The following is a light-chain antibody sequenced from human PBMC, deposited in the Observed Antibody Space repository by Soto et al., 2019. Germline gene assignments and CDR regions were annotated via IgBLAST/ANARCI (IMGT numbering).Light chain of an antibody. CDR2: AAS. J-gene: IGKJ1*01. V-gene: IGKV1-39*01. Sequence: DIHMTQSPSSLSASVGHMFTITCRASQSISSYLNWYQQKPGKAPKLLIYAASSLQSGVPSRLSGSGSGTDFTLTISSLKPEDFATYLCQQSHSSTRTFGHGTKVDIK. CDR3: QQSHSSTRT. CDR1: QSISSY.